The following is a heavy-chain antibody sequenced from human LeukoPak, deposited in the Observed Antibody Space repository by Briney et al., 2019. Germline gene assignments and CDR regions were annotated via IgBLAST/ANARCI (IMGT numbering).Heavy chain of an antibody. V-gene: IGHV3-15*01. D-gene: IGHD3-9*01. Sequence: GGSLRLSCAASGFTFTNAWMNWVRQAPGKGLEWVGRIKSKIDGGTTDYAAPVKGRFAISRDDSKNTLFLQMNSLKTEDTAVYYCTTLLGYYDIFTGSGGGQGTLVTVSS. CDR3: TTLLGYYDIFTGSG. J-gene: IGHJ4*02. CDR2: IKSKIDGGTT. CDR1: GFTFTNAW.